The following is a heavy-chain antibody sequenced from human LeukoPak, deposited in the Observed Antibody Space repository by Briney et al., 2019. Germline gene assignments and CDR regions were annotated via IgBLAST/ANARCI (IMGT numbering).Heavy chain of an antibody. J-gene: IGHJ4*02. D-gene: IGHD1-26*01. CDR2: VWYDDAVK. CDR3: ARDTVGVTDY. CDR1: GFTFSNYG. Sequence: GGSLRLSCAASGFTFSNYGMHWVRQAPGKGLEWLAVVWYDDAVKNYADSVKGRFTISRDNAKNSLYLQMNSLRAEDTALYYCARDTVGVTDYWGQGTLVTVSS. V-gene: IGHV3-33*01.